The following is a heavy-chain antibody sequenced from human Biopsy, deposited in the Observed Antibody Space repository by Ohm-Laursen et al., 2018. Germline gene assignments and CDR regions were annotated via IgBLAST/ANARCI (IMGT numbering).Heavy chain of an antibody. J-gene: IGHJ2*01. CDR3: ARDQSGLRDINWYFDL. CDR2: IWYDGTNK. CDR1: GVTLSGYA. D-gene: IGHD5/OR15-5a*01. V-gene: IGHV3-33*01. Sequence: SLRLSCTASGVTLSGYAMNRVRQAPGKGLAWVAAIWYDGTNKYYAESVKGRLTISRDNSKNTLYLQMNSLRAEDTAVYYCARDQSGLRDINWYFDLWGRGTLVTVSS.